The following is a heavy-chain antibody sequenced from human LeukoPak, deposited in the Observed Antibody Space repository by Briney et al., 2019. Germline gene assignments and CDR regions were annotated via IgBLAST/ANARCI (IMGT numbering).Heavy chain of an antibody. J-gene: IGHJ4*02. CDR1: GFTFSSYA. CDR2: ISYDGSNK. D-gene: IGHD6-19*01. V-gene: IGHV3-30*04. CDR3: ARIFSIEVAGTSGVDY. Sequence: GRSLRLSCAASGFTFSSYAMHWVRQAPGKGLEWVAVISYDGSNKYYADSVKGRFTISRDNSKNTLYLQMNSLRAEDTAVYYCARIFSIEVAGTSGVDYWGQGTLVTVSS.